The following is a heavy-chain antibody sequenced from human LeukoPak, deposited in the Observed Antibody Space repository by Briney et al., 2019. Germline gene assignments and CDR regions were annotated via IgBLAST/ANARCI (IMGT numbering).Heavy chain of an antibody. CDR1: GFTVSSNY. CDR2: IYSGGST. Sequence: GGSLRLSCAASGFTVSSNYMSWVRQAPGKGLEWVSVIYSGGSTYYADSVKGRFTISRDNSKNTLYLQMNSLRAEDTAVYYCARESYYDSSGMDVWGQGTTVTVSS. V-gene: IGHV3-66*01. D-gene: IGHD3-22*01. CDR3: ARESYYDSSGMDV. J-gene: IGHJ6*02.